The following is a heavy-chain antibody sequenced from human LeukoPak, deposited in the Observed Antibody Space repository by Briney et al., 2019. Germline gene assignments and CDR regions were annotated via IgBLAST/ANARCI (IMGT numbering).Heavy chain of an antibody. V-gene: IGHV3-23*01. CDR2: ISGSGGST. CDR3: ARGLEDAPARSGYYSYYYYYYMDV. J-gene: IGHJ6*03. CDR1: GSTFSSYA. D-gene: IGHD3-3*01. Sequence: GGSLRLSCAASGSTFSSYAMSWVRRAPGKGLEWVSAISGSGGSTYYADSVKGRFTISRDNSKNTLYLQMNSLRAEDTAVYYCARGLEDAPARSGYYSYYYYYYMDVWGKGTTVTVSS.